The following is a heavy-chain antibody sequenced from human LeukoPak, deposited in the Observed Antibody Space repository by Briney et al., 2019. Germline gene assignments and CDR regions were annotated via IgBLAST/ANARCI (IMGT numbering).Heavy chain of an antibody. CDR2: IYYSGSN. J-gene: IGHJ4*02. Sequence: KPSEALSLTCTVSGGSISSSSYYWGWTRQPPGKGLEWIVSIYYSGSNYYNPSRKSRVTISVDTSKNQFSLKLSSVTAADTAVYYCARVGGIVVVTGNYFDYWGQGTLVTVSS. CDR3: ARVGGIVVVTGNYFDY. D-gene: IGHD2-21*02. V-gene: IGHV4-39*07. CDR1: GGSISSSSYY.